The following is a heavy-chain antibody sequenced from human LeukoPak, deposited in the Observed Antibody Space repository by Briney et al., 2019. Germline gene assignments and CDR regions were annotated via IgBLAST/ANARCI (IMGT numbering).Heavy chain of an antibody. D-gene: IGHD3-22*01. J-gene: IGHJ3*02. CDR1: GGSISSSSYY. Sequence: SETLSLTCTVSGGSISSSSYYWGWIREPPGKGLEWIGSIYYSGSTYYNPSLKSRVTISVDPSQNQFTLKLSSVAAADTAVYYCATDYYDSSGYYPGDAFDIWGEGTMVTVSS. V-gene: IGHV4-39*01. CDR2: IYYSGST. CDR3: ATDYYDSSGYYPGDAFDI.